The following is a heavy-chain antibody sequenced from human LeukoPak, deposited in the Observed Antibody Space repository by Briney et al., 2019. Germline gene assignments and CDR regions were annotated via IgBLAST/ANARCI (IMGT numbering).Heavy chain of an antibody. D-gene: IGHD6-6*01. CDR1: GLTFSSYS. Sequence: PGGSLRLXCAASGLTFSSYSMNWVRQAPGKELEWVSSISSSSSYIYYADSVKGRFTISRDNAKNSLYLQMNSLRAEDTAVYYCARDRKTSIAGMDVWGKGTTVTVSS. J-gene: IGHJ6*03. V-gene: IGHV3-21*01. CDR3: ARDRKTSIAGMDV. CDR2: ISSSSSYI.